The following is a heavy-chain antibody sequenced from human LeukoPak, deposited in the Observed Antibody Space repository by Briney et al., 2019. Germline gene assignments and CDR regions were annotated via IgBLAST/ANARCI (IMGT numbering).Heavy chain of an antibody. V-gene: IGHV3-48*04. CDR3: LGIAAAGTRISDY. J-gene: IGHJ4*02. CDR2: ISSSSSTI. Sequence: GGSLRLSCAASGFTFSSYSMNWVRQAPGKGLEWVSYISSSSSTIYYADSVKGRFTISRDNAKNTLYLQMNSLRAEDTAVYYCLGIAAAGTRISDYWGQGTLVTVSS. D-gene: IGHD6-13*01. CDR1: GFTFSSYS.